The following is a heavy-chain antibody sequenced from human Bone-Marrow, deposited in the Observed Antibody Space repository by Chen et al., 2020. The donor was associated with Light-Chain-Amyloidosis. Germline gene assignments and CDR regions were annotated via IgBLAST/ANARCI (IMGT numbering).Heavy chain of an antibody. J-gene: IGHJ4*02. CDR1: GFTFSRYF. CDR3: ARESSVAAPYYLDY. V-gene: IGHV3-7*01. Sequence: EVRLVGSGGGLVQPGGSLRLSCAASGFTFSRYFMSWVRQAPGKGLEWVANIREDGNEKYYVQSVKGRFTISRDNAKNAVYLQMHSLGAEDSAIYFCARESSVAAPYYLDYWGQGIRVTVSA. D-gene: IGHD6-25*01. CDR2: IREDGNEK.